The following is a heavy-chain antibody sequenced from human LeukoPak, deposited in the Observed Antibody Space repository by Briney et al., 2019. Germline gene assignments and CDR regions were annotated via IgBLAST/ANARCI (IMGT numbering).Heavy chain of an antibody. J-gene: IGHJ6*02. V-gene: IGHV1-8*01. Sequence: ASVKVSCKASGYTFTSYDINWVRQSTGQGLEWMGWMNPNSGNTGYAQKFQGRVTMTRNTSISTAYMELSSLRSEDTAVYYCAIISSSWSYYYGMDVGGQGTTVTVSS. CDR2: MNPNSGNT. D-gene: IGHD6-13*01. CDR1: GYTFTSYD. CDR3: AIISSSWSYYYGMDV.